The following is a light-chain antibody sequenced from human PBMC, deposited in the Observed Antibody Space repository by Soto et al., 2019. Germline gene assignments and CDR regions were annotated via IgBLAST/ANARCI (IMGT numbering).Light chain of an antibody. Sequence: EIVMTQSPATLSVSPGERATLSCRASQSVSNRYLALYQQKPGQAPRLLIYVASNRATGIPYRFSGSGSGTDFTLTISSLEPEDFAVYYCQQRSNWVTFGPGTKVDIK. V-gene: IGKV3D-20*02. CDR1: QSVSNRY. J-gene: IGKJ3*01. CDR2: VAS. CDR3: QQRSNWVT.